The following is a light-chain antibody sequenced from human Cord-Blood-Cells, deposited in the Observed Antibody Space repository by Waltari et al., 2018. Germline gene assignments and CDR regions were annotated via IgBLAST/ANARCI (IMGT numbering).Light chain of an antibody. CDR3: MQALQTPPWT. V-gene: IGKV2-28*01. CDR1: QSLLHSNGYNY. J-gene: IGKJ2*02. Sequence: DIVMPQSPLSLPVTPGEPASLSCRSSQSLLHSNGYNYLDWYLQKSGQSPQLLIYLGSNRASGVPDRFSGSGSGTDFTLKISRVEAEDVGVYYCMQALQTPPWTFGQGTKLEIK. CDR2: LGS.